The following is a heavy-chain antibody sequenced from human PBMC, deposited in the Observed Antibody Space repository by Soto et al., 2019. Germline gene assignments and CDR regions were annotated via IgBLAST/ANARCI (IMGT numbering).Heavy chain of an antibody. CDR3: ASRPEYLLLYKFDY. CDR2: IYYSGST. V-gene: IGHV4-39*01. Sequence: SETLSLTCTASGGSISSSSYYWGWIRQPPGKGLEWIGSIYYSGSTYYNPSLKSRVTISVDTSKNQFSLKLSSVTAADTAVYYCASRPEYLLLYKFDYWGQGTLVTVSS. D-gene: IGHD2-2*02. J-gene: IGHJ4*02. CDR1: GGSISSSSYY.